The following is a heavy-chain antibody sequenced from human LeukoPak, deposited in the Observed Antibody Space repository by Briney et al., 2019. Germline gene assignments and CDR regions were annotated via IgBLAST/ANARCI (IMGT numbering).Heavy chain of an antibody. CDR3: ARGVLSIAVAVD. Sequence: ASVKVSCKASGCTFTSYDINWVRQATGQGLEWMGWMNPNSGNTGYAQKFQGRVTMTRNTSISTAYMELSSLRSEDTAVYYCARGVLSIAVAVDWGQGTLVTVSS. CDR1: GCTFTSYD. V-gene: IGHV1-8*01. D-gene: IGHD6-19*01. CDR2: MNPNSGNT. J-gene: IGHJ4*02.